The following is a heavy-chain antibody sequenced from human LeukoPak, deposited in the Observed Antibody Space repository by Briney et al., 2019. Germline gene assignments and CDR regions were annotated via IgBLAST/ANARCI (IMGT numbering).Heavy chain of an antibody. V-gene: IGHV1-18*01. CDR2: ISAYNGNT. CDR3: ARLDYYDSQGDV. Sequence: ASVKVSRKASGYTFTSYGISWVRQAPGQGLEWMGWISAYNGNTNYAQKLQGRVTMTTDTSTSTAYMELRSLRSDDTAVYYCARLDYYDSQGDVWGKGTTVTVSS. D-gene: IGHD3-22*01. CDR1: GYTFTSYG. J-gene: IGHJ6*04.